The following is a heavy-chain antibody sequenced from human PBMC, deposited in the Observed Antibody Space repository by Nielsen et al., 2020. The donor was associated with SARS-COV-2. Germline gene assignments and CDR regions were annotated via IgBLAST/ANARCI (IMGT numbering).Heavy chain of an antibody. V-gene: IGHV4-59*08. CDR1: GGSISSYY. J-gene: IGHJ6*03. D-gene: IGHD1-7*01. CDR3: ARTEYNWNYGLSNNYYYYYYMDV. Sequence: GSLRLSYTVSGGSISSYYWSWIRQPPGKGLEWIGYIYYSGSTNYNPSLKSRVTISVDTSKNQFSLKLSSVTAADTAVYYCARTEYNWNYGLSNNYYYYYYMDVWGKGTTVTVSS. CDR2: IYYSGST.